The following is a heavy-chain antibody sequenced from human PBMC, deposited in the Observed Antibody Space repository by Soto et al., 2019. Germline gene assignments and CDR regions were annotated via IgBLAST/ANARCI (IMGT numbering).Heavy chain of an antibody. CDR1: GGTFSSYT. D-gene: IGHD3-22*01. CDR2: IIPILGIA. J-gene: IGHJ3*02. Sequence: QVQLVQSGAEVKKPGSSVKVSCKASGGTFSSYTISWVRQAPGQGLEWMGRIIPILGIANYAQKFQGRATITADKSTSTAYMELSSLRSEDTAVYYCARGGYYDSSGYYNSDAFDIWGQGTMVTVSS. CDR3: ARGGYYDSSGYYNSDAFDI. V-gene: IGHV1-69*02.